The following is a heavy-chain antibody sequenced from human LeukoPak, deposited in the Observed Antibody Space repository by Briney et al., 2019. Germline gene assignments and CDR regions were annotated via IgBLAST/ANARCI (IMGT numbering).Heavy chain of an antibody. CDR2: INHSGST. J-gene: IGHJ4*02. CDR1: GFTFSSYW. V-gene: IGHV4-34*01. Sequence: GSLRLSCAASGFTFSSYWMSWVRQPPGKGLEWIGEINHSGSTNYNPSLKSRVTISVDTSKNQFSLKLSSVTAADTAVYYCASAYCTNGVCSMPSDYWGQGTLVTVSS. CDR3: ASAYCTNGVCSMPSDY. D-gene: IGHD2-8*01.